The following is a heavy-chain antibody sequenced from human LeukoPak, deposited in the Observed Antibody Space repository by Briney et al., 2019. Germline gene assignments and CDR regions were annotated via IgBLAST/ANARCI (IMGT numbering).Heavy chain of an antibody. CDR3: ARETTTVTTDGGYFDY. V-gene: IGHV4-59*01. Sequence: SETLSLTCTVSGGSISSYYWSWIRQPPGKGLEWIGYIYYSGSTYYNPSLKSRVTISVDTSKNQFSLKLSSVTAADTAVYYCARETTTVTTDGGYFDYWGQGTLVTVSS. CDR1: GGSISSYY. CDR2: IYYSGST. J-gene: IGHJ4*02. D-gene: IGHD4-17*01.